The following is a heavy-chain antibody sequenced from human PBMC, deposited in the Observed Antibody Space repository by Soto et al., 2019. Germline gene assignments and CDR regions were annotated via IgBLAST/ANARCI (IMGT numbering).Heavy chain of an antibody. CDR3: VRIVSTPPSKYMDV. J-gene: IGHJ6*03. V-gene: IGHV2-70*11. CDR2: IDWDDDK. Sequence: SGPTLVNPTQTLTLPCTFSGFSLRTSGMCVSWIRQPPGKALEWLARIDWDDDKYYSTSLKTRLTISKDTSKNQVVLTMTNMGPVDTVTYYCVRIVSTPPSKYMDVPGKGPTVTVSS. CDR1: GFSLRTSGMC.